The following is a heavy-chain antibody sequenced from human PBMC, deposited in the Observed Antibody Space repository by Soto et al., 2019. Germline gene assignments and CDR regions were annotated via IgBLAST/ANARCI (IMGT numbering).Heavy chain of an antibody. CDR2: ISSSGSTI. CDR3: ARDHKGGYYYYGMDV. CDR1: GFTLSSYE. V-gene: IGHV3-48*03. J-gene: IGHJ6*02. Sequence: GGSLRLSCAAFGFTLSSYEINWVRQALGKGLEWVSYISSSGSTIYYADPVKGRFTISRDNAKTSLYLQMNSLRAEDTAVYYCARDHKGGYYYYGMDVWGQGTTVTVSS.